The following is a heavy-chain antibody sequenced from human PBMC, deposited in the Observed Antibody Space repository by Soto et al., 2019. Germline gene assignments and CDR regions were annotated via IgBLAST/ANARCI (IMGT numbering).Heavy chain of an antibody. CDR1: GDSVASNTAA. J-gene: IGHJ4*02. Sequence: SPTLSLTCAISGDSVASNTAAWNWSRSSPSRGLEWLGRTYSRSNWRHDYAVSVKRRIPVNPATSRNHFSLQLNSVTPADTAVYYCARGVAGSGFDLWGQGTLGTVSS. V-gene: IGHV6-1*01. D-gene: IGHD6-19*01. CDR2: TYSRSNWRH. CDR3: ARGVAGSGFDL.